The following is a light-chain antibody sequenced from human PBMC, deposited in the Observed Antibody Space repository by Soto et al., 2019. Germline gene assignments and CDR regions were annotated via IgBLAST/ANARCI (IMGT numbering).Light chain of an antibody. CDR1: QGINNY. CDR2: ATS. Sequence: DIQMTQSASAMSASVGDRVTITCGASQGINNYLVWYQQKPGKAPKLLIYATSTLQSGVPSRFSGSGSGTEFTLTISSLQAEDFATYFCQESYTTPAVSFGGGTKVDIK. J-gene: IGKJ4*01. V-gene: IGKV1-39*01. CDR3: QESYTTPAVS.